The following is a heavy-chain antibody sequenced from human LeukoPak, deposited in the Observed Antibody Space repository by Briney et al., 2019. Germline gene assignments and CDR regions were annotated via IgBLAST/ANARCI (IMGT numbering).Heavy chain of an antibody. V-gene: IGHV1-46*01. CDR1: GYTFTSYD. CDR3: ARQRGGQYEDGFDM. J-gene: IGHJ3*02. CDR2: INPSGGST. Sequence: ASVKVSCKASGYTFTSYDINWVRQAPGQGLEWMGIINPSGGSTSYAQKFQGRVTMTRVTSTSTVYMEISSLRSEDTAVYYCARQRGGQYEDGFDMWGQGTMVTVSS. D-gene: IGHD2-8*01.